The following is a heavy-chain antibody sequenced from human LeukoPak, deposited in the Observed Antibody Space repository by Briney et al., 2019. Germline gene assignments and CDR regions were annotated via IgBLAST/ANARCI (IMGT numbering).Heavy chain of an antibody. CDR1: GFSFRNYW. CDR3: ARAGTAGSVDY. CDR2: INPDGSEK. J-gene: IGHJ4*02. D-gene: IGHD6-13*01. Sequence: GGSLRLSCAASGFSFRNYWMSWVRQAPGKGLEWVANINPDGSEKYYVDSVKGRFTISRDNAKNSLCLQMDSLRAEDTAAYYCARAGTAGSVDYWGQGTLVTVSS. V-gene: IGHV3-7*01.